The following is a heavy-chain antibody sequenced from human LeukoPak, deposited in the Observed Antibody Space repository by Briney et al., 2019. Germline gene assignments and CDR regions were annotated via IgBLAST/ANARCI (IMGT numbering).Heavy chain of an antibody. CDR1: GGSFSGYY. D-gene: IGHD3-9*01. J-gene: IGHJ1*01. CDR3: ARGGSDCDILTGYYTAEYFQH. V-gene: IGHV4-34*01. Sequence: SETLSLTCAVYGGSFSGYYWSWIRQPPGKGLEWIGEINHSGSTNYNPSLKSRVTISVDTSKNQFSLKLSSVTAADTAVYYCARGGSDCDILTGYYTAEYFQHWGQGTLVTVSS. CDR2: INHSGST.